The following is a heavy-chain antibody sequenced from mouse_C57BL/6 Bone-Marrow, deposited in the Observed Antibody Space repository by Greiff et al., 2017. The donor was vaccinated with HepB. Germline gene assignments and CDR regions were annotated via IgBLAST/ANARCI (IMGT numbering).Heavy chain of an antibody. V-gene: IGHV5-4*01. J-gene: IGHJ3*01. Sequence: EVKLVESGGGLVKPGGSLKLSCAASGFTFSSYAMPWVRQTPEKRLEWVATISDGGSYTYYPDNVKGRFTISRDNAKNNLYLQMSQLKSEDTAMYYCARDRDGYLLAYWGQGTLVTVSA. CDR2: ISDGGSYT. CDR3: ARDRDGYLLAY. CDR1: GFTFSSYA. D-gene: IGHD2-3*01.